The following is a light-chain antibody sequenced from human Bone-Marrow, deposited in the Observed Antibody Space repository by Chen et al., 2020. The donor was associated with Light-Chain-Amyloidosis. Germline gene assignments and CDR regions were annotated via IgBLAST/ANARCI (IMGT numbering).Light chain of an antibody. J-gene: IGLJ1*01. V-gene: IGLV2-14*01. CDR3: AAWDGSLSGYV. CDR1: SSDVGGYNY. CDR2: DVS. Sequence: QSALTQPASVSGSPGQSITISCTGTSSDVGGYNYVSWYQQHPGKAPKLMIYDVSNRPSGVSNRFSASKSGTSAFLAISGLRSEDEADYYCAAWDGSLSGYVFGTGTKVIVL.